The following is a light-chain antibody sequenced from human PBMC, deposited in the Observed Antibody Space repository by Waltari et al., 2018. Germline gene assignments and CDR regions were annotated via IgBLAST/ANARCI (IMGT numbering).Light chain of an antibody. V-gene: IGKV3-20*01. J-gene: IGKJ1*01. CDR1: QSVSRT. CDR3: QKYGTLPAT. CDR2: DAS. Sequence: EIVLTQSPGTLSLSPGDRATLSCRASQSVSRTLAWYPQKPGQAPRLLIYDASSRATGIPDRFGGSGSGTDFSLTISRLEPEDFAVYYCQKYGTLPATFGQGTKVEIK.